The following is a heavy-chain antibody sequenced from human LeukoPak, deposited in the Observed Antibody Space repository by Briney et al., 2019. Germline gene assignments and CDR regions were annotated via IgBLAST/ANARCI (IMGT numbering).Heavy chain of an antibody. CDR1: GFTFSSYA. Sequence: GGSLRLSCAASGFTFSSYAMSWVRQAPGEGLEWVSGISGSGGGTNYADSVKGRFTISRDNSKNTLYLQMNSLRAEDTAVYYCAKDPQANGWTFYFDYWGQGTLVTVSS. J-gene: IGHJ4*02. D-gene: IGHD6-19*01. CDR3: AKDPQANGWTFYFDY. CDR2: ISGSGGGT. V-gene: IGHV3-23*01.